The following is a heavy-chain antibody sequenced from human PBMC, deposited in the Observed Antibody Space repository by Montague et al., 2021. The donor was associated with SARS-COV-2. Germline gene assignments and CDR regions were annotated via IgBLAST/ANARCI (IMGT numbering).Heavy chain of an antibody. D-gene: IGHD3-10*01. CDR2: IYGDGRGT. J-gene: IGHJ5*02. CDR3: AKHTVYDLAELLSPLDR. CDR1: GFTFSTYA. Sequence: SLRLSCAASGFTFSTYAMSWVRQAPGKGLEWVSVIYGDGRGTYYAESVKGRSTISRDNSKSTLYLQMNSLRANDTAVYYCAKHTVYDLAELLSPLDRWGQGTLVTVSS. V-gene: IGHV3-23*03.